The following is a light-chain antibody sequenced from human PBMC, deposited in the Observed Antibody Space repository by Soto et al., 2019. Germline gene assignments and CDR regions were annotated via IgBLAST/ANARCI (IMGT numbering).Light chain of an antibody. CDR3: QSYDNSLSVYV. CDR1: SSNVGSYKL. J-gene: IGLJ1*01. CDR2: EVN. V-gene: IGLV2-14*02. Sequence: QSALTQPASVSGSPGQSITISCTGTSSNVGSYKLVSWYQQHPGKAPKLMIFEVNKRPSGVSNRFSGSKSGNTASLAITGLQAEDEADYYCQSYDNSLSVYVFGTGTKVTV.